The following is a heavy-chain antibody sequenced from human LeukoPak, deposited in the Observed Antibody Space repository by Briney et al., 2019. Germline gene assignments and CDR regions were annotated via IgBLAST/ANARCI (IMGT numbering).Heavy chain of an antibody. CDR2: IYTSGST. CDR1: GGSISSGSYY. CDR3: AREYSSGWYVDY. Sequence: SETLSLTCTVSGGSISSGSYYWSWIRQPAGKGLEWIGRIYTSGSTNYNPSLKSRVTISVDTSKNQFSLKLSSVTAADTAVYYCAREYSSGWYVDYWGQGTLVTVSS. J-gene: IGHJ4*02. D-gene: IGHD6-19*01. V-gene: IGHV4-61*02.